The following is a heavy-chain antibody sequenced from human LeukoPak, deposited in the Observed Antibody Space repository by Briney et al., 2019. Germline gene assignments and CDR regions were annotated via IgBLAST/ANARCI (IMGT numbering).Heavy chain of an antibody. J-gene: IGHJ4*02. Sequence: ASVKVSCRASGGTFSSYAISWVRQAPGQGLEWMGGIIPIFGTANYAQKFQGRVTITTDESTSTAYMELSSLRSEDTAVYYCARAHSGYDLHPRGDWGQGTLVTVSS. CDR3: ARAHSGYDLHPRGD. V-gene: IGHV1-69*05. CDR2: IIPIFGTA. CDR1: GGTFSSYA. D-gene: IGHD5-12*01.